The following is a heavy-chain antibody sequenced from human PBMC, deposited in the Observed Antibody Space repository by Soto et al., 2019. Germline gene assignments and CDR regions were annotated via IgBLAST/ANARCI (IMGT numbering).Heavy chain of an antibody. CDR1: VGSISSGGYY. CDR3: ARAMIPRGNYDFWSGAYGMDV. CDR2: IYYSGST. D-gene: IGHD3-3*01. J-gene: IGHJ6*02. Sequence: TLSLTCTVSVGSISSGGYYWIWIRHHPGKGLEWIGYIYYSGSTYYNPSLKSRVTISVDTSKNQFSLKLSSVTAADTAVYYCARAMIPRGNYDFWSGAYGMDVWGQGTTVTVSS. V-gene: IGHV4-31*03.